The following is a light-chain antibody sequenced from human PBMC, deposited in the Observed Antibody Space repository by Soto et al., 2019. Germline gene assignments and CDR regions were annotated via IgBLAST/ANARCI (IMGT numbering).Light chain of an antibody. CDR2: AAS. Sequence: DIQMTQSPSTLSGSVGDRVTITCRASQTISSWLAWYQQKPGKAPKLLIYAASILQNEVPSRFSGSGSGTDFTLSITSLQFEDFATYYCQQTHSVPLTFGQGTRLEIK. J-gene: IGKJ5*01. CDR3: QQTHSVPLT. CDR1: QTISSW. V-gene: IGKV1-5*01.